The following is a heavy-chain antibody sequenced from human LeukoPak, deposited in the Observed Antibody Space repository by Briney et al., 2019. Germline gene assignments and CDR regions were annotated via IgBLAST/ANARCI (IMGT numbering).Heavy chain of an antibody. CDR2: ISYDGSNK. Sequence: GGSLRLSCAASGFTFTSYAMHWVRQAPGKGLEWVAFISYDGSNKYYADSVKGRFTISRDNAKNTLYLQMNSLRAEDTAVYYCARQRKYYYGSGSYYPVWFDPWGQGTLVTVSS. D-gene: IGHD3-10*01. V-gene: IGHV3-30-3*01. CDR1: GFTFTSYA. CDR3: ARQRKYYYGSGSYYPVWFDP. J-gene: IGHJ5*02.